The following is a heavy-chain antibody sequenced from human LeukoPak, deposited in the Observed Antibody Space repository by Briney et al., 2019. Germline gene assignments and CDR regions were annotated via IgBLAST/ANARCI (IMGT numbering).Heavy chain of an antibody. Sequence: AQSLTLSWAVSGFTFSSYGKHWVRHPQGKGKDWVAVMSNDGSNKYYADSVKGRFTISRDNSKNTLYLQMNSLRAEDTAVYYCAKDHRIAAAGSPPRETVDYWGQGTLVTVSS. CDR1: GFTFSSYG. D-gene: IGHD6-13*01. V-gene: IGHV3-30*18. CDR3: AKDHRIAAAGSPPRETVDY. CDR2: MSNDGSNK. J-gene: IGHJ4*02.